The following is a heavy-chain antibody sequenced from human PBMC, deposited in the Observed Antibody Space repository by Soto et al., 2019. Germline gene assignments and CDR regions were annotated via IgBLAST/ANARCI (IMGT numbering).Heavy chain of an antibody. D-gene: IGHD3-10*01. Sequence: PSETLSLTCAVCGGSLSGYYWIWIRQPPGKGLEWIGEINHSGSTNYHTSLNSRVTISVHTSKNQFSLKRSSVTAADTAVYYCARGPIRMLRGATSLLLRNCLDPCGRGTLVTV. V-gene: IGHV4-34*01. CDR1: GGSLSGYY. J-gene: IGHJ5*02. CDR3: ARGPIRMLRGATSLLLRNCLDP. CDR2: INHSGST.